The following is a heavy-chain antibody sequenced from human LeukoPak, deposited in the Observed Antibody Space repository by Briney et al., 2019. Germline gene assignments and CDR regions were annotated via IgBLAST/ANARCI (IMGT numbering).Heavy chain of an antibody. CDR3: ARDRKSNYYDSSGYLDP. J-gene: IGHJ5*02. Sequence: PSETLSLTCTVSGGSISSYYWSWIRQPPGKGLEWIGYIYYSGSTNYNPSLKSRVTISVDTSKNQFSLKLSSVTAADTAVYYCARDRKSNYYDSSGYLDPWGQGTLVTVSS. CDR1: GGSISSYY. V-gene: IGHV4-59*01. CDR2: IYYSGST. D-gene: IGHD3-22*01.